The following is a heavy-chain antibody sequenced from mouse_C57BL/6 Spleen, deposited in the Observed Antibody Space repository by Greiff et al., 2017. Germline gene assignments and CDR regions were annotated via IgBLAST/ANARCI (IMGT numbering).Heavy chain of an antibody. CDR3: ARSEITAVVATDWYFDV. CDR1: GYTFTGYW. V-gene: IGHV1-9*01. J-gene: IGHJ1*03. CDR2: ILPGGGST. Sequence: VQLQQSGAELMKPGASVKLSCKATGYTFTGYWIEWVKQRPGHGLEWIGEILPGGGSTNYNEKFKGKGTFTADTSSNTAYKQLSSLTTEDSAIYYLARSEITAVVATDWYFDVWGTGTTVTVSS. D-gene: IGHD1-1*01.